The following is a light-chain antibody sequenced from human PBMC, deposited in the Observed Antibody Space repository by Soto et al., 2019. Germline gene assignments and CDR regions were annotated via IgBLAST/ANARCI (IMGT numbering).Light chain of an antibody. CDR2: AAS. V-gene: IGKV1-39*01. CDR1: QRVDSY. J-gene: IGKJ1*01. CDR3: QQTYTSVAT. Sequence: DIQMTQSPSSLSASVGDRVTITCRASQRVDSYIHWYQHQSGKPPKLLIYAASTLQDGVPSRFSGGGSGTAFSLIITGLQPGDSATYYCQQTYTSVATFGQGTKVDI.